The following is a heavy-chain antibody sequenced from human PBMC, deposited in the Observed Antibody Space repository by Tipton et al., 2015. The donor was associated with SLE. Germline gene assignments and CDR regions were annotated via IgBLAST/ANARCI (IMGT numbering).Heavy chain of an antibody. CDR2: ISSSGSTI. D-gene: IGHD2-2*01. CDR1: GFTFSDYY. Sequence: SLRLSCAASGFTFSDYYMSWIRQAPGKGLEWVSYISSSGSTIYYADSVKGRFTISRDNPKNPLYLQMNSLRAEDTAVYYCARQYCSSTSCYPFDYWGQGTLVTVSS. CDR3: ARQYCSSTSCYPFDY. V-gene: IGHV3-11*04. J-gene: IGHJ4*02.